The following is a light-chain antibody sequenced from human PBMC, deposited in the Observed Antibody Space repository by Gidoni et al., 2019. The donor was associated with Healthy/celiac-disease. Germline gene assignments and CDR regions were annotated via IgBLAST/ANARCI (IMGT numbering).Light chain of an antibody. Sequence: DIVMTQSPDSLAVSLGERATINCKSSQSVLYSSNNKNYLAWYQQKPRQPPKLLIYWASTRATGVPDRFSGSGSGTDFTLTISSLQAEDVAVYYCQQYYSTPPTFXXXTKVEIK. CDR3: QQYYSTPPT. J-gene: IGKJ1*01. CDR1: QSVLYSSNNKNY. CDR2: WAS. V-gene: IGKV4-1*01.